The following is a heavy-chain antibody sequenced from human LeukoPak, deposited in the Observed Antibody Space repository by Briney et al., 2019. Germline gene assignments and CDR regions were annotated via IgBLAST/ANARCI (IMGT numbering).Heavy chain of an antibody. D-gene: IGHD3-22*01. J-gene: IGHJ4*02. Sequence: PSETLSLTCAVYGGSFSGYYWSWIRQPPGKGLEWIGEINHGGSTNYNPSLKSRVTISVDTSKNQFSLKLSSVTAADTAVYYCARARYYYDSSGYMDRFDYWGQGTLVTVSS. V-gene: IGHV4-34*01. CDR1: GGSFSGYY. CDR2: INHGGST. CDR3: ARARYYYDSSGYMDRFDY.